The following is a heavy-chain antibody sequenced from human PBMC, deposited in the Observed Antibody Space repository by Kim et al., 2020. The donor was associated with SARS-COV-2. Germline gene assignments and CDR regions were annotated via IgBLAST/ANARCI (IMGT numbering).Heavy chain of an antibody. J-gene: IGHJ6*03. D-gene: IGHD3-9*01. CDR3: ARGDFDWLLPSPRDYYYYMDV. V-gene: IGHV3-30*01. Sequence: FTISRDNSKNTLYLQMNSLRAEDTAVYYCARGDFDWLLPSPRDYYYYMDVWGKGTTVTVSS.